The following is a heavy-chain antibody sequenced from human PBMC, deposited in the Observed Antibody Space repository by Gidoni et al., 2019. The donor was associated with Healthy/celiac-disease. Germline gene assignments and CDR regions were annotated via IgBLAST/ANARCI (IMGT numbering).Heavy chain of an antibody. V-gene: IGHV4-39*07. D-gene: IGHD6-13*01. CDR3: ARDVRYSSSWSHFDY. CDR2: IYYRGDT. CDR1: GGSISSSDYY. Sequence: QLQLQESGPGLVKPSETLSLTCTVSGGSISSSDYYWGWVRQPPGKGLEWIGTIYYRGDTYYNPSLKSRVTISVDMSRNQFSLWLTSVTAADTAMYYCARDVRYSSSWSHFDYWGQGILDTVSS. J-gene: IGHJ4*02.